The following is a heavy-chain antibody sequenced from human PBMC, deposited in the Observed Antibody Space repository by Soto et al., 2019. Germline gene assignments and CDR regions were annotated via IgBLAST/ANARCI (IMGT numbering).Heavy chain of an antibody. CDR2: ISWNSGSI. V-gene: IGHV3-9*01. CDR3: AKDITIFAVVNPFDY. J-gene: IGHJ4*02. Sequence: PGGSLGLSCAASGFTFDDYAMHWVRQAPGKGLEWVSGISWNSGSIGYADSVKGRFTISRDNAKNSLYLQMNSLRAEDTALYYCAKDITIFAVVNPFDYWGQGTLVTVSS. D-gene: IGHD3-3*01. CDR1: GFTFDDYA.